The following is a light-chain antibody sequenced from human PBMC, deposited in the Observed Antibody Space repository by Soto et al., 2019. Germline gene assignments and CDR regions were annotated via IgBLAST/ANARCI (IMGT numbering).Light chain of an antibody. CDR1: QSVRSN. Sequence: EIVMTQSPATLYASPGERATLSCRASQSVRSNLAWYQQKPGQAPRLLIYGASTRATCIPARFSGSGSGTEFTVSIGSLQSEDFAVYYCQQYNDWPPTFGQGTKVEIK. CDR3: QQYNDWPPT. CDR2: GAS. J-gene: IGKJ1*01. V-gene: IGKV3-15*01.